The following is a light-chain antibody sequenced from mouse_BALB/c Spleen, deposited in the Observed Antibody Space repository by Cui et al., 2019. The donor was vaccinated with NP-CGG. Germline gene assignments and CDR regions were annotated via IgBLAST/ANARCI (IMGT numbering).Light chain of an antibody. V-gene: IGLV1*01. Sequence: AVLTQESALTTSPGETVTLTCRSSTGAVTTSNYANWVQEKPDHLFTGLIGGTNNRAPGVPARFSGSLIGDKAALTITGVQTEDEAIYFCALWYSNHWVFGGGSKLSVL. J-gene: IGLJ1*01. CDR2: GTN. CDR3: ALWYSNHWV. CDR1: TGAVTTSNY.